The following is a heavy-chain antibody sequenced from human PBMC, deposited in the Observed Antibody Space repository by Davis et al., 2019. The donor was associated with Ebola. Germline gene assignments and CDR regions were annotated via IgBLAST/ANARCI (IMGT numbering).Heavy chain of an antibody. D-gene: IGHD3-22*01. CDR3: ARAYYYDSSGNPSEPHFDY. CDR1: GFTVSSNY. CDR2: IFRGGTT. J-gene: IGHJ4*02. Sequence: GGSLRLSCAASGFTVSSNYMSWVRQAPGKGLEWVSVIFRGGTTHYADSVKGRFTISRDNSKNTLYLQMNSLRAEETAVYYCARAYYYDSSGNPSEPHFDYWGQGTLVTVSS. V-gene: IGHV3-66*01.